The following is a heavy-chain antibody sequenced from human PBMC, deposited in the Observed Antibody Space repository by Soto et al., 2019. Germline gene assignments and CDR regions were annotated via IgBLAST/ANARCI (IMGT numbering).Heavy chain of an antibody. CDR3: ARAHGDYLTSDY. CDR1: GFTFSSYS. D-gene: IGHD4-17*01. J-gene: IGHJ4*02. V-gene: IGHV3-48*02. CDR2: ISSSSRTI. Sequence: EVQLVESGGGLVQPGGSLRLSCAASGFTFSSYSMNWVRQAPGKGLEWVSYISSSSRTIYYADSVKGRFTTSRDNAKNSQYLQMNSLRDEDTAVYYCARAHGDYLTSDYWGQGTLVTVSS.